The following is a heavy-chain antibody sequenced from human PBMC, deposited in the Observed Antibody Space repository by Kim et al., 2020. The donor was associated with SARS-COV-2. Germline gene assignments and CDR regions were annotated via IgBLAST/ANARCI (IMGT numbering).Heavy chain of an antibody. CDR2: INHSGST. V-gene: IGHV4-34*01. D-gene: IGHD6-19*01. Sequence: SETLSLTCAVYGGSFSGYYWSWFRQPPGKGREWIGEINHSGSTNYNPSRKSRVTISVDTSKNQFSLKLSSVTAADTAVYYCASIQWLADYCGQGSVVT. J-gene: IGHJ4*02. CDR1: GGSFSGYY. CDR3: ASIQWLADY.